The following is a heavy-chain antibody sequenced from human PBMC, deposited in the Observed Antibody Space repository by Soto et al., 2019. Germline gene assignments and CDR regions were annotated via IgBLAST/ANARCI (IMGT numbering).Heavy chain of an antibody. V-gene: IGHV1-46*03. CDR2: INPSGGST. D-gene: IGHD5-12*01. CDR1: GYTFTSYY. CDR3: AREYRGYSGYATFDY. J-gene: IGHJ4*02. Sequence: ASVKVSCKASGYTFTSYYMHWVRQAPGQGLEWMGIINPSGGSTSYAQKFQGRVTMTRDTSTSTVYMELSSLRSEDTAVYYCAREYRGYSGYATFDYWGQGTLVTVSS.